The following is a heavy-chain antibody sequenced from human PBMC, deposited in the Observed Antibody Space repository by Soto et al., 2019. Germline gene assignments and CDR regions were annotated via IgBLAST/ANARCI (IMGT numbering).Heavy chain of an antibody. CDR1: GDSVSSNSAA. Sequence: SQTLSLTCAISGDSVSSNSAAWGWIRQSPSRGLEWLGRTYYRSKWYNEYAVSVKSRIIISPDTSKNQFSLQLNSVTPEDTAVYYCARENVVVVASDYWGQGTLVTVSS. J-gene: IGHJ4*02. CDR2: TYYRSKWYN. V-gene: IGHV6-1*01. CDR3: ARENVVVVASDY. D-gene: IGHD2-15*01.